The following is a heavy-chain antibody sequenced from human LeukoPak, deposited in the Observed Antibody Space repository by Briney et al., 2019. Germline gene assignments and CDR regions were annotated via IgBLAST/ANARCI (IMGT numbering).Heavy chain of an antibody. D-gene: IGHD3-22*01. J-gene: IGHJ4*02. V-gene: IGHV4-34*01. CDR1: GGSFSGYY. Sequence: SETLSLTCVVSGGSFSGYYWSWIRQSPGKGLEWAGEINHSGTTKYNPSLESRVTISIDTSKNQFSLKLSSVTAADTATYYCARGPPYSYDSSGYYRFDSWGQGTLVTVSA. CDR3: ARGPPYSYDSSGYYRFDS. CDR2: INHSGTT.